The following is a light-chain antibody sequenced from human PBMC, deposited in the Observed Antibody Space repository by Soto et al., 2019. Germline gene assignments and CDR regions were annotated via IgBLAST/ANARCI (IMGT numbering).Light chain of an antibody. V-gene: IGLV2-11*01. CDR3: CSYAGSTYV. Sequence: QSVLTQPRSVSGSPGQSVTISCTGTRSDVGSYNYVSWYQQHPGKATKLMIFDVSKRPSGVPDRFSGFKSGNTASLTISGLQAEDEADYSCCSYAGSTYVFGSGTKVTVL. J-gene: IGLJ1*01. CDR1: RSDVGSYNY. CDR2: DVS.